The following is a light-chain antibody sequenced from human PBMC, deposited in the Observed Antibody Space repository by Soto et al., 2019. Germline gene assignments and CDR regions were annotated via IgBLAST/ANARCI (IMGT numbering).Light chain of an antibody. V-gene: IGLV1-44*01. CDR2: SSD. Sequence: QSVLTQPPSASGTPGQRVTISCSGSISNIGRNSVNWFQRLPGTAPKLLIHSSDQRPSGVPDRFAGSKSGPSASLAISGLQFEDEAEYYCATWDDSLNGVFFGGGTKLTVL. CDR1: ISNIGRNS. J-gene: IGLJ2*01. CDR3: ATWDDSLNGVF.